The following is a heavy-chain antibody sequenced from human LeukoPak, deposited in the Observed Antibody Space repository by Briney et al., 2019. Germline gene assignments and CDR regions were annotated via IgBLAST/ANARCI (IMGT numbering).Heavy chain of an antibody. Sequence: ASVKVSCKASGYTFTSYAMHWVRQAPGQRLEWMGWINAGNGNTKYSQKFQSRVTITRDTSASTAYMELSSLRSEDTAVYYCAREGGDSYGPDYWGQGTLVTVSS. J-gene: IGHJ4*02. CDR2: INAGNGNT. D-gene: IGHD5-18*01. CDR3: AREGGDSYGPDY. V-gene: IGHV1-3*01. CDR1: GYTFTSYA.